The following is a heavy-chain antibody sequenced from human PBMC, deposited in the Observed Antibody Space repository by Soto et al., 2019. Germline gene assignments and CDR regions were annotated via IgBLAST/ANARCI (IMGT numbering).Heavy chain of an antibody. J-gene: IGHJ6*02. CDR3: VKDISGRGSYYYYYGMDV. D-gene: IGHD3-16*01. V-gene: IGHV3-9*01. CDR1: GFTFDDYA. Sequence: GGSLRLSCAASGFTFDDYAMHWVRQAPGKGLEWVSGISWNSANMNYVDSVKARFTISRDNAKRSLFLQMNSLREEDTALYYCVKDISGRGSYYYYYGMDVWGQGTTVTVSS. CDR2: ISWNSANM.